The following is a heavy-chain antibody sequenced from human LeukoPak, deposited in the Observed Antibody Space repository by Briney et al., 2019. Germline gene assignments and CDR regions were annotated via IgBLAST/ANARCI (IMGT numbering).Heavy chain of an antibody. CDR2: IIPIFGTA. J-gene: IGHJ6*03. D-gene: IGHD3-3*01. V-gene: IGHV1-69*06. CDR3: ARSFVFWSGTDSYYYYMDV. CDR1: GGTFSNYA. Sequence: SVTVSFKASGGTFSNYAISWVRQAPGQALEWVGGIIPIFGTANYAQKFQGRVTITADKSTSTAYMELSSLRSEDTAVYFCARSFVFWSGTDSYYYYMDVWGRGTTVTVSS.